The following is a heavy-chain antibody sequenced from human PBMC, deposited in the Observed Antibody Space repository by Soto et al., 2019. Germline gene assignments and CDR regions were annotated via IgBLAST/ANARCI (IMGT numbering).Heavy chain of an antibody. CDR1: GGSISSDDYY. J-gene: IGHJ4*02. CDR2: IYHSGRT. V-gene: IGHV4-30-4*01. Sequence: LSLTCTVSGGSISSDDYYWTWIRQPPGKGLEWIGYIYHSGRTSYNPSLDSRITISMDTSNNQFSLKLSSVTAADTAVYYCARDRSNSPDYFDYWGQGALVTVSS. D-gene: IGHD6-6*01. CDR3: ARDRSNSPDYFDY.